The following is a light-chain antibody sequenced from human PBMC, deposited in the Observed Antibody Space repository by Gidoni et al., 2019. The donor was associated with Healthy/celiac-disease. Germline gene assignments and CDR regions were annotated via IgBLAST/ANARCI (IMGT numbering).Light chain of an antibody. CDR1: QSISSW. V-gene: IGKV1-5*01. Sequence: DIQMTQSPSTLSASVGDRVTITCRASQSISSWLAWYQQKPGKAPKLLIYGASSWESGVPSRFSGSGSGTEFTLTISSLQPDDFATYYCQQYNSYPGTFGQGTKVEIK. CDR3: QQYNSYPGT. J-gene: IGKJ1*01. CDR2: GAS.